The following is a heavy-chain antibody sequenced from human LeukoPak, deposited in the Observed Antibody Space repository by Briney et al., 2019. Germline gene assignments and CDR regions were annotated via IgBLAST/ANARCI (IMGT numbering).Heavy chain of an antibody. CDR1: GXTFSNHW. D-gene: IGHD2-21*01. Sequence: GGSLRLSCAASGXTFSNHWLSWVRQAPGKGLEWVANIKQDGSEEYYVDSVKGRFTISRDNAKNSLYLQMNSLRAEDTAVYYCARDRPYYYFDYWGQGTLVTVSS. CDR3: ARDRPYYYFDY. CDR2: IKQDGSEE. V-gene: IGHV3-7*04. J-gene: IGHJ4*02.